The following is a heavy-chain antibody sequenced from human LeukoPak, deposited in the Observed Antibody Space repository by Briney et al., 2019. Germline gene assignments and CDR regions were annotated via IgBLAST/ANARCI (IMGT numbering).Heavy chain of an antibody. CDR3: ARGEVIVGSY. J-gene: IGHJ4*02. Sequence: ASVKVSCKASGYTFTTYDINWVRQPPGQGLEWLGWLSPTSGNTGYAQKFQGRVTMTRDTSTSTVYMELSSLTSDDTAVYYCARGEVIVGSYWGQGTLVTVSS. V-gene: IGHV1-8*01. CDR2: LSPTSGNT. CDR1: GYTFTTYD. D-gene: IGHD1-26*01.